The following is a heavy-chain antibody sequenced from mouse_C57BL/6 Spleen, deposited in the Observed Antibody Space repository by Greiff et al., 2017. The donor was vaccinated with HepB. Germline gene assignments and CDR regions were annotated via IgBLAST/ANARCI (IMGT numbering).Heavy chain of an antibody. CDR3: ARNPPYWYFDV. Sequence: QVQLKQSGAELVRPGASVKLSCKASGYTFTDYYINWVKQRPGQGLEWIARIYPGSGNTYYNEKFKGKATLTAEKSSSTAYMQLSSLTSEDSAVYFCARNPPYWYFDVWGTGTTVTVSS. V-gene: IGHV1-76*01. CDR2: IYPGSGNT. J-gene: IGHJ1*03. CDR1: GYTFTDYY.